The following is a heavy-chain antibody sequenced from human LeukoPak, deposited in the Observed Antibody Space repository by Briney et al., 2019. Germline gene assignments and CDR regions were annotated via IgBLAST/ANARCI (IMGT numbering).Heavy chain of an antibody. D-gene: IGHD6-13*01. CDR2: ISYDGSNK. Sequence: GGSLRLSCAASGFTFSSYAMHWVRQAPGKGLEWVAVISYDGSNKYYADSVKGRFTISRDNSKNTLYLQMNSLRAEDTAVYYCARQNLAAAGHFDYWGQGTLVTVSS. V-gene: IGHV3-30*04. J-gene: IGHJ4*02. CDR1: GFTFSSYA. CDR3: ARQNLAAAGHFDY.